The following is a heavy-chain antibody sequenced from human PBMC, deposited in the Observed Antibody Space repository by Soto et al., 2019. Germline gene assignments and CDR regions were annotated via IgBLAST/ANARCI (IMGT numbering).Heavy chain of an antibody. Sequence: QVQLQESGPGLVKPSQTLSLTCTVSGGSISSGGYYWSWIRQHPGKGLEWIGSIYYSGSTYYNPSLKSRVTISVDTSKTQFSLKLSSVTAADTAVYYCARVSGWFGGFYYFDYWGQGTLVTVSS. V-gene: IGHV4-31*03. CDR1: GGSISSGGYY. J-gene: IGHJ4*02. CDR2: IYYSGST. CDR3: ARVSGWFGGFYYFDY. D-gene: IGHD3-10*01.